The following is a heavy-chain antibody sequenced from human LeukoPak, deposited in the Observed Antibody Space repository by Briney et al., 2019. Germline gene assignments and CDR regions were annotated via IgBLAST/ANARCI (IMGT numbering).Heavy chain of an antibody. D-gene: IGHD3-3*01. CDR3: ARGGTRITIVGVVINDFDY. V-gene: IGHV4-30-4*08. Sequence: PSQTLSLTCTVSGGSISSGDYYWSWIRQPPGKGLEWFGYIYHSGNTYYNPSLKSRLTISVDTPRNQFSLKLRSVTAADTAVYYCARGGTRITIVGVVINDFDYWGQGTLVTVSS. CDR2: IYHSGNT. J-gene: IGHJ4*02. CDR1: GGSISSGDYY.